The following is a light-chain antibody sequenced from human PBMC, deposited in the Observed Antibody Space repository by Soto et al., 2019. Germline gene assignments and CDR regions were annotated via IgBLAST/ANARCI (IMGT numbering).Light chain of an antibody. Sequence: EIVMTQSPATLSVSPGERATLSCRASQSISSSLAWYQQKAGQAPRLLIYGASPRATVVPARFSGSGSGTDFTLTISSLQSEDFAVYYCQQYDNWWAFGQGTKVEIK. CDR3: QQYDNWWA. CDR2: GAS. V-gene: IGKV3-15*01. CDR1: QSISSS. J-gene: IGKJ1*01.